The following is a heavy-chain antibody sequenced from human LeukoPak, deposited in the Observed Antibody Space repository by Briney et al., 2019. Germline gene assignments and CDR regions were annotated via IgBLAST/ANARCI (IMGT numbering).Heavy chain of an antibody. J-gene: IGHJ4*02. Sequence: GGSLRLSCAASVFTFSSYSMNWVRQAPGKGLEWVSYISSSSSTIYYADSVKGRFTISRDNAKNSLYLQMNSLRAEDTAVYYCARGDKQDYGDYDGRYYFDYWGQGTLVTVSS. CDR1: VFTFSSYS. CDR3: ARGDKQDYGDYDGRYYFDY. CDR2: ISSSSSTI. V-gene: IGHV3-48*01. D-gene: IGHD4-17*01.